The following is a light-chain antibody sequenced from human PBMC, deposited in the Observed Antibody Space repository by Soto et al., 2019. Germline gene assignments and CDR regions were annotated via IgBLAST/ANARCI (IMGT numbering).Light chain of an antibody. Sequence: DIQMTQSPSTLSASVGDRVTITCRASQSVSSSLAWYQKKPGKDPNLLIYEASTLESGVPTRFSGSESGTEFTLTISSLQPDDFATYYFQQYNSYPCTFGQGTKLEIK. CDR3: QQYNSYPCT. CDR1: QSVSSS. CDR2: EAS. V-gene: IGKV1-5*03. J-gene: IGKJ2*02.